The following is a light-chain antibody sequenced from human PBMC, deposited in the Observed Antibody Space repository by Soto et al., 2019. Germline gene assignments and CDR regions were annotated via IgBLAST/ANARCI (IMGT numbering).Light chain of an antibody. J-gene: IGLJ2*01. V-gene: IGLV1-36*01. CDR3: PAWDDSLV. CDR1: SSNIGNNA. Sequence: QSVLTQPPSVSEAPRQRVTISCSGSSSNIGNNAVNWYQQLPGKAPKLLIYYDDLLPSGVSDRFSGSKSGTSASLAISGLQSEDEADSYCPAWDDSLVFGGGTKLTVL. CDR2: YDD.